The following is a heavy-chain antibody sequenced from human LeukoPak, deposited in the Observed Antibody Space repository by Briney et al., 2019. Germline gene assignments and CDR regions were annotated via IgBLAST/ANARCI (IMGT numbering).Heavy chain of an antibody. Sequence: GGSLRLSCAASGFTFSSFWMSWVRQVPGKGLEWVANIKDDGSENHHVDSVRGRFTISRDNAKNSLNSLRAEDTAVYYCATNGHSRANWGQGTLVTVSS. CDR1: GFTFSSFW. CDR2: IKDDGSEN. CDR3: ATNGHSRAN. J-gene: IGHJ4*02. D-gene: IGHD2-21*01. V-gene: IGHV3-7*01.